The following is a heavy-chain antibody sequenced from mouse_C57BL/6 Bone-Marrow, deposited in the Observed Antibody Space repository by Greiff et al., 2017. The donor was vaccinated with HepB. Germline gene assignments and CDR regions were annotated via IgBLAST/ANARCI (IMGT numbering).Heavy chain of an antibody. CDR1: GYTFTSYT. J-gene: IGHJ2*01. D-gene: IGHD2-3*01. Sequence: VMLVESGAELARPGASVKMSCKASGYTFTSYTMHWVKQRPGQGLEWIGYINPSSGYTKYNQKFKDKATLTADKSSSTAYMQLSSLTSEDSAVYYCARDGYPYYFDYWGQGTTLTVSS. CDR2: INPSSGYT. V-gene: IGHV1-4*01. CDR3: ARDGYPYYFDY.